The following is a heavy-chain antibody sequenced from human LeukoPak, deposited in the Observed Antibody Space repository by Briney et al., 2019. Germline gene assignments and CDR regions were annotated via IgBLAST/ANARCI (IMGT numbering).Heavy chain of an antibody. D-gene: IGHD4-17*01. CDR2: ISTSGST. V-gene: IGHV4-4*07. CDR3: ARTLPSYADYVNYYFYMDV. J-gene: IGHJ6*03. Sequence: SETLSLTCTVSVDSLCGLYWSCLRQPAGKGLQWIGRISTSGSTNYNPSLKSRVTMSVDRSTNEFSLTVRSVTAADTALYYCARTLPSYADYVNYYFYMDVWGKGTTVTVSS. CDR1: VDSLCGLY.